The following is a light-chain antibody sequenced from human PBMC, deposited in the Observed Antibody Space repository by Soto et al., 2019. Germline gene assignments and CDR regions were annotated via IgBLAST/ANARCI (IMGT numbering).Light chain of an antibody. CDR2: GAS. Sequence: IVLTQSPGTLSLSPGERATLFCRASQSVSRSYLEWYQQKHGKAPRXLIYGASRRETGIPDLFSGSGAGTECTRTISRLEPEDVAVAYCQQYGSSPWTFGQGTKVDIK. V-gene: IGKV3-20*01. CDR3: QQYGSSPWT. CDR1: QSVSRSY. J-gene: IGKJ1*01.